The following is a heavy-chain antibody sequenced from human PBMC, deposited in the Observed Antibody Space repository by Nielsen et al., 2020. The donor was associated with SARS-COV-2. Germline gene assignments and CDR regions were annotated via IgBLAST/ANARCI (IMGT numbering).Heavy chain of an antibody. CDR3: ARARGAYGDYYYYYTDV. J-gene: IGHJ6*03. V-gene: IGHV6-1*01. D-gene: IGHD4-17*01. Sequence: SEILSLTCAISGDSVSSNSAAWNWIRQSPSRGLEWLGRTYYRSKWYNDYAVSVKSRITINPDTSKNQFSLHLNSVTPEDTAVYYCARARGAYGDYYYYYTDVWGKGTTVTVSS. CDR2: TYYRSKWYN. CDR1: GDSVSSNSAA.